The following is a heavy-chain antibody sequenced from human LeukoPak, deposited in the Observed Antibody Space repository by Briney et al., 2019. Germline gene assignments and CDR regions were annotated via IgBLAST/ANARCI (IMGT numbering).Heavy chain of an antibody. J-gene: IGHJ4*02. CDR2: INWSGGST. CDR1: GFAFDEHG. D-gene: IGHD2-2*01. V-gene: IGHV3-20*04. CDR3: ARAPITSPFYFDY. Sequence: SGGSLRLSCTASGFAFDEHGMSWVRQVPGKRLEWVSGINWSGGSTGYADPLRGRFTISRDNAKNSLYLQMDSLRAEDTALYYCARAPITSPFYFDYWGQGTLVTVSS.